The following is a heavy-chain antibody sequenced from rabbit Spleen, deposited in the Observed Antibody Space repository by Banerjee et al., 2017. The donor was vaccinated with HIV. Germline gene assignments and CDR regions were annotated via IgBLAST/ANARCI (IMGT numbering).Heavy chain of an antibody. Sequence: HLKESGGGLVQPGGSLKLSCTASGFTLSSYYMNWVRQAPGKGLEWIGYIDPLFGITYYANWVNGRFSISRENAQNTVFLQMTSLTAADTATYFCARDTDDDNSYEDLNLWGQGTLVTVS. V-gene: IGHV1S7*01. J-gene: IGHJ4*01. CDR2: IDPLFGIT. CDR3: ARDTDDDNSYEDLNL. D-gene: IGHD6-1*01. CDR1: GFTLSSYY.